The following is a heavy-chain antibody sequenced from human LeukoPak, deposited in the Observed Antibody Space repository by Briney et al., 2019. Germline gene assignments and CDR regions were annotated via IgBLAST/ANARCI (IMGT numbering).Heavy chain of an antibody. CDR1: GFTFSSYA. J-gene: IGHJ4*02. Sequence: GGSLRLSCAASGFTFSSYAMHWVRQAPGKGLEWVAVISYDGSNKYYADSVKGRFTISRDNSKNTLYLQMNSLRAEDTAVYYCARGAAAGLFDHWGQGTLVTVSS. CDR2: ISYDGSNK. CDR3: ARGAAAGLFDH. D-gene: IGHD6-13*01. V-gene: IGHV3-30-3*01.